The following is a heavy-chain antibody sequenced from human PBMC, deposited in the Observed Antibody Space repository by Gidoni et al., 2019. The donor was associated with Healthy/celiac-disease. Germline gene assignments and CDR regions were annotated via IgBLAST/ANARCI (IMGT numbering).Heavy chain of an antibody. V-gene: IGHV3-23*01. CDR3: AKDPTAVYCSSTSCYDGAFAI. CDR1: GFPCSSNA. Sequence: EVQLWESGGGLVQHGGSLRLSCAASGFPCSSNAMSWVRQAPGKGLDLVSAISVSGGSTYYADSVKGRFTISRDNSKNTRYLQMNSLRAEDTAVYYCAKDPTAVYCSSTSCYDGAFAIWGHGTMVTVSS. D-gene: IGHD2-2*01. CDR2: ISVSGGST. J-gene: IGHJ3*02.